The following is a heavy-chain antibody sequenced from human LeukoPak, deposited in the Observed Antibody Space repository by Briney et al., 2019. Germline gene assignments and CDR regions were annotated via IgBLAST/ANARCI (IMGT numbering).Heavy chain of an antibody. CDR3: ARGCSSTSCYGGEGWFGP. J-gene: IGHJ5*02. V-gene: IGHV1-2*02. CDR1: GYTFTGYY. CDR2: INPNSGGT. Sequence: GASVKVSCKASGYTFTGYYMRWVRQAPGQGLEWMGWINPNSGGTNYAQKFQGRVTMTRDTSISTAYMELSRLRSDDTAVYYCARGCSSTSCYGGEGWFGPWGQGTLVTVSS. D-gene: IGHD2-2*01.